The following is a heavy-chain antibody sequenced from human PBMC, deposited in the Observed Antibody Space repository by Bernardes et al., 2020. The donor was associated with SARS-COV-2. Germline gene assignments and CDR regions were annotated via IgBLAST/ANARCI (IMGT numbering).Heavy chain of an antibody. CDR1: GFTFSSYA. Sequence: GGSLRLSCAASGFTFSSYAMSWVRQAPGKGLEWVSAISGSGGSTYYADSVKGRFTISRDNSKNTLYLQMNSLRAEDTAVYYCAKANDSPVDIVATITRYYYYYGMDVWGQGTTVTVSS. CDR3: AKANDSPVDIVATITRYYYYYGMDV. J-gene: IGHJ6*02. CDR2: ISGSGGST. V-gene: IGHV3-23*01. D-gene: IGHD5-12*01.